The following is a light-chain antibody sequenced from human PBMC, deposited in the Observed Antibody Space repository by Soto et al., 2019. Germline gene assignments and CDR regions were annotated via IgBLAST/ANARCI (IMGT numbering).Light chain of an antibody. CDR1: QSVGRT. V-gene: IGKV3-15*01. Sequence: EIVMTQSPATLSVSPGERATLFCRASQSVGRTLAWYQQKPGQSPRLLVYGASTRANGTPARFSGSGSGTEFTPTISSLQSEDVAVYYCQQYNQWPPYTFGQGTKVDIK. J-gene: IGKJ2*01. CDR2: GAS. CDR3: QQYNQWPPYT.